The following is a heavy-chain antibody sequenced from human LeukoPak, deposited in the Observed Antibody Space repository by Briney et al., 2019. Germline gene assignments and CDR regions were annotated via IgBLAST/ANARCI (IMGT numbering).Heavy chain of an antibody. CDR2: IYIGGST. CDR1: GGSINSYY. CDR3: ARERHGGYSYGFSFDY. D-gene: IGHD5-18*01. Sequence: SETLSLTCTVSGGSINSYYWNWIRQSAGKGQEWIGRIYIGGSTNYNPSLKSRVTMSLDASKNQVSVNLNSVTAADTAIYYCARERHGGYSYGFSFDYWGQGTLVTVSS. J-gene: IGHJ4*02. V-gene: IGHV4-4*07.